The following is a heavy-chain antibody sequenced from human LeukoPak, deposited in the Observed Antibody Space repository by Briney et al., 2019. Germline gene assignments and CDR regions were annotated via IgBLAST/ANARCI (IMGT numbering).Heavy chain of an antibody. CDR3: AKVLYYDSSAQYYFDY. D-gene: IGHD3-22*01. J-gene: IGHJ4*02. V-gene: IGHV3-23*01. CDR1: GFSIGNSA. Sequence: QAGGSLRLSCAASGFSIGNSAMTWVRQGPGMGLEWVSGISGSGGSTYYVDSVKGRFTISRDNSKNTLYLQMNSLRPEDTAIYYCAKVLYYDSSAQYYFDYWGQGTLATVSS. CDR2: ISGSGGST.